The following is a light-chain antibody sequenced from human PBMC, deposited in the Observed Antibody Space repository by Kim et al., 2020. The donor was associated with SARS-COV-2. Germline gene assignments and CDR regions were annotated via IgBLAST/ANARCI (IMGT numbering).Light chain of an antibody. CDR2: YDS. CDR3: QVWESSSDHLYV. CDR1: NIGSKS. Sequence: SYELTQPPSVSVAPGKTARITCGGNNIGSKSVHWYQQKPGQAPVLVIYYDSDRPSGIPERFSGSNSGNTATLTISRVEAGDEADYYCQVWESSSDHLYV. V-gene: IGLV3-21*01. J-gene: IGLJ1*01.